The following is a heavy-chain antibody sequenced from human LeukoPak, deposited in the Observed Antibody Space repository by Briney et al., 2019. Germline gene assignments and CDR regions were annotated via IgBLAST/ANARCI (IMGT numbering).Heavy chain of an antibody. D-gene: IGHD2-21*02. J-gene: IGHJ5*02. CDR2: IKSKTDGGTT. V-gene: IGHV3-15*01. Sequence: GGSLRLSCAASGFTFSNAWMSWVRQAPGKGLEWVGRIKSKTDGGTTDYAAPVKGRFTISRDDSKNTLYLQMNSLKTEDTAVYYCTTTEWVTAMVFSSWGQGTLVTVSS. CDR1: GFTFSNAW. CDR3: TTTEWVTAMVFSS.